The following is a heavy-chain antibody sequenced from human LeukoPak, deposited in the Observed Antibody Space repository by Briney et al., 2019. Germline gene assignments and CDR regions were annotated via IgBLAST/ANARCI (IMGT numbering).Heavy chain of an antibody. CDR3: ARPRGIQLWLGGYYFDY. CDR1: GFTFSSYA. D-gene: IGHD5-18*01. J-gene: IGHJ4*02. Sequence: PGGSLRLSCAASGFTFSSYAMSWVRQAPGKGLEWVSAISGSGGSTYYADSVKGRFTISRDNSKNTLYLQMNSLRAEDAAVYYCARPRGIQLWLGGYYFDYWGQGTLVTVSS. CDR2: ISGSGGST. V-gene: IGHV3-23*01.